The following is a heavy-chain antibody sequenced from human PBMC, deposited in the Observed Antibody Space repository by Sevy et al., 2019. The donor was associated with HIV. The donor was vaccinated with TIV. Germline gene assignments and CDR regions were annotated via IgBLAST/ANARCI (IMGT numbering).Heavy chain of an antibody. V-gene: IGHV1-18*04. CDR2: ISPHNGDT. CDR1: GYTFTTYR. J-gene: IGHJ4*02. D-gene: IGHD2-15*01. CDR3: ARAFCSGGRCYSLAY. Sequence: ASVKVSCKASGYTFTTYRITWVRQVPGQGLEWMGWISPHNGDTNYAQKDRGRVTMTTDTSTSTAYMELRSLRSDDTAVYYCARAFCSGGRCYSLAYWGQGTLVTVSS.